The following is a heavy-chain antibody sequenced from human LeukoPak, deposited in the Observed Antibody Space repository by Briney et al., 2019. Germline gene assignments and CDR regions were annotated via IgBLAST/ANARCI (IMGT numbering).Heavy chain of an antibody. J-gene: IGHJ5*02. V-gene: IGHV4-59*01. CDR2: IYNSGST. Sequence: SETLSLTCTVSGASISSYYGSWIRQSPGKGLEWIGYIYNSGSTNYNPSLKSRVNIAVDTSNNQFSLKLTSVTAADTAVYYCARSENVATATGWFDPWGQGTLVTVSS. CDR3: ARSENVATATGWFDP. D-gene: IGHD1-26*01. CDR1: GASISSYY.